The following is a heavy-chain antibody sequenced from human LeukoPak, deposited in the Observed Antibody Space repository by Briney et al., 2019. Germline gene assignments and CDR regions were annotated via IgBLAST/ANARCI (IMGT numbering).Heavy chain of an antibody. V-gene: IGHV3-23*01. CDR1: GFTFSSYV. D-gene: IGHD5-24*01. Sequence: PGGSLRLSCAASGFTFSSYVMSWVRQAPGKGLEWVAALTSSSDTTYYGDSVKGRFTISRDNSKNTLYLQMNSLRAEDTAVYYCAADGYSSPFDYWGQGTLVTVSS. CDR3: AADGYSSPFDY. J-gene: IGHJ4*02. CDR2: LTSSSDTT.